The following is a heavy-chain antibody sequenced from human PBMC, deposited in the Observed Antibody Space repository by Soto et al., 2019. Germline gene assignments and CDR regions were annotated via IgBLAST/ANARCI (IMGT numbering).Heavy chain of an antibody. J-gene: IGHJ6*02. D-gene: IGHD3-10*01. CDR1: GYSFTSYW. Sequence: GEPMKISCKGSGYSFTSYWISWVRQMPGKGLEWMGRIDPSDSYTNYSPSFQGHVTISADKSISTAYLQWSSLKASDTAMYYCARGSLWFGELLSFYYYYGMDVWGQGTTVTVSS. CDR3: ARGSLWFGELLSFYYYYGMDV. V-gene: IGHV5-10-1*01. CDR2: IDPSDSYT.